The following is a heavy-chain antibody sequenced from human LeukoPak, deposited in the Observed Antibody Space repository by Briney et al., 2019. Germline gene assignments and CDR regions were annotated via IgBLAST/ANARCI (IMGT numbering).Heavy chain of an antibody. D-gene: IGHD3-3*01. CDR1: GFTFSIYA. CDR2: IIGRGDRT. V-gene: IGHV3-23*01. CDR3: AKLRSGYTRGYFDY. J-gene: IGHJ4*02. Sequence: HPGGSLTLSCAASGFTFSIYAMSWARQARGKGLEWVSSIIGRGDRTYYADSEKGRLTISRDNSKNTLYLQMNSLRAEDTAVYYCAKLRSGYTRGYFDYWGQGTLVTVSS.